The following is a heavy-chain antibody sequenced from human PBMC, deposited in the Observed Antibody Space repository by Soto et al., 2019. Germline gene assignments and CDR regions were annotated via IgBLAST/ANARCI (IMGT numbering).Heavy chain of an antibody. V-gene: IGHV1-69*13. Sequence: SVKVSCEAPGGSFSGYAISWVRQAPGQGLEWMGGIIPIFGTANYAQKFQGRVTITADESTSTAYMELSSLRSEDTAVYYCARAGSYYGSGSPPYGMDAWGPGNTVTVSS. D-gene: IGHD3-10*01. CDR1: GGSFSGYA. CDR3: ARAGSYYGSGSPPYGMDA. J-gene: IGHJ6*01. CDR2: IIPIFGTA.